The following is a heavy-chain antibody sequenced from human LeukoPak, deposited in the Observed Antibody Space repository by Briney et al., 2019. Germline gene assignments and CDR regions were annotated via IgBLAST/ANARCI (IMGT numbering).Heavy chain of an antibody. V-gene: IGHV3-66*02. CDR1: GFTVSSNH. Sequence: GGSLRLSCAASGFTVSSNHMNWVRQAPGKGLEWVSVIFSGGDTSYADSVKGRFTISRDSSKNTLILQMNSLTPEDTAVYYCMRQGLGGAGRWGQGTLVTVSS. J-gene: IGHJ4*02. CDR2: IFSGGDT. CDR3: MRQGLGGAGR. D-gene: IGHD6-19*01.